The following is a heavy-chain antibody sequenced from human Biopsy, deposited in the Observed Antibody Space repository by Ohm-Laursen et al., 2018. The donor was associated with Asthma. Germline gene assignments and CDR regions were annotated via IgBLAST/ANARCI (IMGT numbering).Heavy chain of an antibody. CDR1: GDSISSYH. Sequence: SQTLSLTCTVSGDSISSYHWSWIRQPPGKGLEWIGYVFYGGATNYNPSLKSRVTISVDTSKNQFFLRLSSVTAADTAVYYCARAQDYYDSRGYYRSFDYWGQGTLVTVSS. V-gene: IGHV4-59*01. CDR3: ARAQDYYDSRGYYRSFDY. J-gene: IGHJ4*02. CDR2: VFYGGAT. D-gene: IGHD3-22*01.